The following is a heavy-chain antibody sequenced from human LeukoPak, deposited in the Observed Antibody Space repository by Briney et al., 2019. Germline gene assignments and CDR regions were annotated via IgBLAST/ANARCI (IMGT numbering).Heavy chain of an antibody. Sequence: PSETLSLTCTVSGGSISNYYWSWIRQPPGKGLEWIGNIYNSGSTNYNPSLKSRVTISVDTSKNQFSLKLSSVTAADTAVYYCARDGRWGAYCGGDCYYFDYWGQGTLVTVSS. CDR3: ARDGRWGAYCGGDCYYFDY. CDR2: IYNSGST. V-gene: IGHV4-59*12. CDR1: GGSISNYY. D-gene: IGHD2-21*01. J-gene: IGHJ4*02.